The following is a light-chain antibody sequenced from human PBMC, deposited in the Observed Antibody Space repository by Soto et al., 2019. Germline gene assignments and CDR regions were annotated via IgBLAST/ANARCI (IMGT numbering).Light chain of an antibody. V-gene: IGKV1-39*01. Sequence: DIQMTQSPSSLSASVGDRVTITCRASQRISSYLNWYQQKPGKAPKLLMYAASSLQSGVPSRFSGSGSGTDLTLTISSLQPEDFATYYCQQSYRTLFTFGPGTKVDIK. CDR1: QRISSY. CDR3: QQSYRTLFT. J-gene: IGKJ3*01. CDR2: AAS.